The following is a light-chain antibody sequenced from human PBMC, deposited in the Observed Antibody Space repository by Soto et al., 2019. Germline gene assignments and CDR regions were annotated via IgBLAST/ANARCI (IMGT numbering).Light chain of an antibody. Sequence: EIGLTKSPGTLSLSPAERATLSCRASQSVSSYYLAWYQQKPGQAPRLLIYAAASRATGIPDRFSGGGSGTEFTLTISSLQSEDFAIYYCQQRSKMPLTFGHGTKVDNK. CDR2: AAA. J-gene: IGKJ1*01. CDR3: QQRSKMPLT. CDR1: QSVSSYY. V-gene: IGKV3D-20*02.